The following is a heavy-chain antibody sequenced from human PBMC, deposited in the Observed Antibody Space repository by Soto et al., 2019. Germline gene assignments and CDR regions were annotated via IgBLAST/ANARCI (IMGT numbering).Heavy chain of an antibody. CDR1: GFSLSSTRVA. V-gene: IGHV2-5*02. Sequence: QITLKESGPTLVKPTQTLTLTCTFSGFSLSSTRVAVGWIRQPPGKALEWLALIYWDDDKRYSPFLKSRLTITKDPAKNQVVHTMTNMAPVDTATYYCAHSVVAGLGYYFDYWGQGTLVTVSS. CDR3: AHSVVAGLGYYFDY. J-gene: IGHJ4*02. CDR2: IYWDDDK. D-gene: IGHD6-19*01.